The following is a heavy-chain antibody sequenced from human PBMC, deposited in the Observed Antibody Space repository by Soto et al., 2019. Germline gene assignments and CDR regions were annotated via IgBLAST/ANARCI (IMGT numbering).Heavy chain of an antibody. V-gene: IGHV1-69*01. CDR2: IIHIFGTA. J-gene: IGHJ6*02. CDR1: GGTFSSYA. Sequence: QVQLVQSGAEVKKPGSSVKVSCKASGGTFSSYAISWVRQAPGQGLEWMGGIIHIFGTANYAQKFQGRVTITADDTACTAYMELSSLRSEDTAVYDCASHRWGQTRGYCSSTSCDARGEYYYYYGMDVWGQGTTVTVSS. CDR3: ASHRWGQTRGYCSSTSCDARGEYYYYYGMDV. D-gene: IGHD2-2*01.